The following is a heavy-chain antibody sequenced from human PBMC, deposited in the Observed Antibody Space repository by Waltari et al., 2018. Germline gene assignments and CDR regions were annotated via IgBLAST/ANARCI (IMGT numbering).Heavy chain of an antibody. CDR3: ARDRWDITGTTGAFDI. CDR1: GGSISSYY. V-gene: IGHV4-59*01. J-gene: IGHJ3*02. Sequence: QVQLQESGPGLVKPSETLSLTCTVSGGSISSYYWSWIRQPPGKGLGWIGYIYYSGSTNYNPSLKSRVTISVDTSKNQFSLKLSSVTAADTAVYYCARDRWDITGTTGAFDIWGQGTMVTVSS. D-gene: IGHD1-20*01. CDR2: IYYSGST.